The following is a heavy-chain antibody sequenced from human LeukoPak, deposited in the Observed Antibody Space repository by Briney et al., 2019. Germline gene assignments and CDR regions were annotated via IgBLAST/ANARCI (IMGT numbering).Heavy chain of an antibody. Sequence: ASVKVSCKASGYTFTSYGISWVRQAPGQGLEWMGWISAYNGNTNYAQKLQGRVTMTTDTSTSTAYMELSSLRSEDTAVYYCARDFTIFGVVLGAFDIWGQGTMVTVSS. J-gene: IGHJ3*02. CDR3: ARDFTIFGVVLGAFDI. V-gene: IGHV1-18*01. CDR2: ISAYNGNT. CDR1: GYTFTSYG. D-gene: IGHD3-3*01.